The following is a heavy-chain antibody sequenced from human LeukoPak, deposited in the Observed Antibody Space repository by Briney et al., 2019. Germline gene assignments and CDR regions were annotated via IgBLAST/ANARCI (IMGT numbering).Heavy chain of an antibody. CDR2: IWFDGSNK. CDR3: ARILGSYSDY. Sequence: GKSLRLSCAASGFTFSSHGMHWVRQVPGKGLEWVATIWFDGSNKYYADSVKGRFTISRDNSKNTLYLQMNSLRAEDTAVYYCARILGSYSDYWGQGTLVIVSS. J-gene: IGHJ4*02. V-gene: IGHV3-33*01. D-gene: IGHD3-16*01. CDR1: GFTFSSHG.